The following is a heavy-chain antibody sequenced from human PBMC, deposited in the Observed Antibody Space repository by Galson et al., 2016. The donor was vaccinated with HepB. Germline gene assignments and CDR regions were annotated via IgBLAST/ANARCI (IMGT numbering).Heavy chain of an antibody. Sequence: SETLSLTCTVSGGSISDSSYYWGWIRQSPGKGLEWIGSIYYGGSTNYSPSLKSRVTISVDTSKNQFSLKLNSVTAADTAIYYCARHISSYYADYYHYAMDVWGQGTTVTVSS. CDR2: IYYGGST. D-gene: IGHD1-26*01. V-gene: IGHV4-39*01. J-gene: IGHJ6*02. CDR3: ARHISSYYADYYHYAMDV. CDR1: GGSISDSSYY.